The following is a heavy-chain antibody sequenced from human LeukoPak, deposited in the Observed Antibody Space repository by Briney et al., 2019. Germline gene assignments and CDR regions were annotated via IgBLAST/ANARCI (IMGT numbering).Heavy chain of an antibody. CDR3: ARVQMGFSGSYPNWFDP. D-gene: IGHD1-26*01. J-gene: IGHJ5*02. V-gene: IGHV1-18*01. Sequence: EASVKVSCKASGYTFTSYGISWVRQAPGQGLEWMGWISAYNGNTNYAQKLQGRVTMTTDTSTSTAYMELRSLRSDDTAVYYCARVQMGFSGSYPNWFDPWGQGTLVTVSS. CDR1: GYTFTSYG. CDR2: ISAYNGNT.